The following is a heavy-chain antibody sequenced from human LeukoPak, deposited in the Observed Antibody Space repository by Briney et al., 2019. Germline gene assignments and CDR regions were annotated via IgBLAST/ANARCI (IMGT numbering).Heavy chain of an antibody. D-gene: IGHD3-22*01. J-gene: IGHJ4*02. V-gene: IGHV3-23*01. CDR2: ISGSGVNR. CDR1: GLTFNNYW. Sequence: GGSLRLSCAASGLTFNNYWMNWVRQAPGKGLEWVSTISGSGVNRDYADSVKGRFIISRDNSKNTLYLQMHSLRAEDTAVYYCAKGISPMISLLYFDYWGQGTLVTVSS. CDR3: AKGISPMISLLYFDY.